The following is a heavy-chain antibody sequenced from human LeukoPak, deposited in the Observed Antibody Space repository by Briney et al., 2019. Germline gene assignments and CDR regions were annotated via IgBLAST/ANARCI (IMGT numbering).Heavy chain of an antibody. D-gene: IGHD2-21*02. Sequence: GGSLRLSCAASGFTFSSYGMSWVRQAPGKGLEWVSAISGSGGSTYYADSVKGRFTISRDNSKNTLYLQMNSLRAEDTAVYYCARRYCGGDCYPDYWGQGTLVTVSA. CDR1: GFTFSSYG. CDR3: ARRYCGGDCYPDY. V-gene: IGHV3-23*01. J-gene: IGHJ4*02. CDR2: ISGSGGST.